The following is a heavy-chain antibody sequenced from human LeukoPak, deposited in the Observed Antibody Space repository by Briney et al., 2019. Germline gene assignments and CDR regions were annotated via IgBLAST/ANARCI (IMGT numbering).Heavy chain of an antibody. CDR3: AKYGSGYLYYFDY. CDR2: IRYDGSNK. Sequence: PGGSLRLSCAASGFTFSSYGMHWVRQAPGKGLEWVAFIRYDGSNKYYADSVKGRFTISRDNSKNTLYLQMNSLRAEDTAVYYCAKYGSGYLYYFDYSGQGTLVTVSS. V-gene: IGHV3-30*02. CDR1: GFTFSSYG. J-gene: IGHJ4*02. D-gene: IGHD3-22*01.